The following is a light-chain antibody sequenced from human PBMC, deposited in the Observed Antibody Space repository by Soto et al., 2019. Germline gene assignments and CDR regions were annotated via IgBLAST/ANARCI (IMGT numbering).Light chain of an antibody. CDR3: QQYGTSLWT. V-gene: IGKV3-20*01. J-gene: IGKJ1*01. CDR1: QSVSGSY. Sequence: EIVLTQSPGTLALSQGERATLSCRASQSVSGSYLAWYQQKPGQPPRLLIYDASSRATGIPDRFSGSGSGTDFTLTISRLEPEDFAVYYCQQYGTSLWTFGQGTKVDIK. CDR2: DAS.